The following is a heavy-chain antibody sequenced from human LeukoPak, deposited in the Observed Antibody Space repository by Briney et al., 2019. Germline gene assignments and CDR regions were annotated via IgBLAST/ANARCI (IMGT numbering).Heavy chain of an antibody. CDR3: ARQEWLVRSNWFDP. V-gene: IGHV4-59*08. D-gene: IGHD6-19*01. J-gene: IGHJ5*02. CDR1: GGSISSYY. CDR2: IYYSGST. Sequence: SETLSLTCTVSGGSISSYYWSWIRQPPGKGLEWIGYIYYSGSTNYNPSLKSRVTISVDTSKNQFSLKLSSVTAADTAVYYCARQEWLVRSNWFDPWGQGTLVTVSS.